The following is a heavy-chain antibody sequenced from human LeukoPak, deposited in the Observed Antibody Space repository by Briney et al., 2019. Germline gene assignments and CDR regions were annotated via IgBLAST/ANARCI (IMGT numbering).Heavy chain of an antibody. CDR3: ARIGPILGAAWVDY. CDR2: IFYAGSA. CDR1: GYSISSNHW. D-gene: IGHD3-3*02. J-gene: IGHJ4*02. V-gene: IGHV4-28*01. Sequence: SETLSLTCAVSGYSISSNHWWGWIRQPPGKGLEWIGYIFYAGSAYYNPSLKSRVTMSVDTSKNQFSLRLSSVTAVDTAVYYCARIGPILGAAWVDYWGQGTLVSVSS.